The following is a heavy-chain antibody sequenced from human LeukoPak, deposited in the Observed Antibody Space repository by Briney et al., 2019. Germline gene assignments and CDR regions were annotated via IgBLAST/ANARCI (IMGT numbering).Heavy chain of an antibody. D-gene: IGHD3-22*01. V-gene: IGHV1-2*02. CDR3: ARDRTSGYNWFDP. J-gene: IGHJ5*02. CDR2: INPNSGDT. Sequence: ASVKVSCKASGYXFTGYYIHWVRQAPGQGLEWMGWINPNSGDTNYAQKFQGRVTMTRDTSISTAYMELSRLTSDDTAMYYCARDRTSGYNWFDPWGQGTLVTVSS. CDR1: GYXFTGYY.